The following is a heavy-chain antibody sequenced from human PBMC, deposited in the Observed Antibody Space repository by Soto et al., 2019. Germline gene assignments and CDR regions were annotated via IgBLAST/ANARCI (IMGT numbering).Heavy chain of an antibody. J-gene: IGHJ4*02. CDR3: ARDRGADYGSGSYYTFDY. D-gene: IGHD3-10*01. CDR2: IIPILGIA. Sequence: GASVKVSCKASGGTFSSYTISWVRQAPGQGLEWMGRIIPILGIANYAQKFQGRATITADKFTSTAYMELSSLRSEDTAVYYCARDRGADYGSGSYYTFDYWGQGTLVTVSS. CDR1: GGTFSSYT. V-gene: IGHV1-69*04.